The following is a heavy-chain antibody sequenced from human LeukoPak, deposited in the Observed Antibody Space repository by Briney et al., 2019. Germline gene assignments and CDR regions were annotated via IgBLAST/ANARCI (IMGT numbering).Heavy chain of an antibody. J-gene: IGHJ4*02. V-gene: IGHV4-59*01. Sequence: SETLSLTCTVSGGSISSYYWSWIRQPPGKGLEWIGYIYYSGSTNYNPSLKSRVTISVDTSKNQFSLKLSSVTAADTAVYYCARARPYVDTATRLDYWGQGTLVTVSS. CDR2: IYYSGST. D-gene: IGHD5-18*01. CDR1: GGSISSYY. CDR3: ARARPYVDTATRLDY.